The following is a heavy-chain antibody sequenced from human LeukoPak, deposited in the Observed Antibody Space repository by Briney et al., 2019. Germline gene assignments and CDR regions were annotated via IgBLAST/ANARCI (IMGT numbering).Heavy chain of an antibody. CDR3: ARGRTGAAALDF. D-gene: IGHD2-2*01. CDR1: GGSFSGHY. V-gene: IGHV4-34*01. J-gene: IGHJ4*02. Sequence: KPSETLSLTCAVYGGSFSGHYWTWIRQAPGKGLEWIGESTHTGSTNYNPSLKSRVTISVDTSKNQFSLKLTSVSAADTAVYHCARGRTGAAALDFWGAGTLVTVSS. CDR2: STHTGST.